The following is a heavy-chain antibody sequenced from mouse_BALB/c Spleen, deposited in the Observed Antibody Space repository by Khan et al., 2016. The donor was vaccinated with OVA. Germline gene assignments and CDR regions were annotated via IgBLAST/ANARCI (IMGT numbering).Heavy chain of an antibody. CDR3: ARAYYRYDGYYAMDY. V-gene: IGHV2-6-4*01. D-gene: IGHD2-14*01. J-gene: IGHJ4*01. CDR2: IWGGGGT. CDR1: GFSLHRYN. Sequence: QVQLKESGPGLVAPSQSLSITCTVSGFSLHRYNIHWVRQPPGKGLEWLGMIWGGGGTDYNSTLKSRLSISKDNSKSQVFLKMNSLQTDDTAMYYCARAYYRYDGYYAMDYWGQGTSVTVSS.